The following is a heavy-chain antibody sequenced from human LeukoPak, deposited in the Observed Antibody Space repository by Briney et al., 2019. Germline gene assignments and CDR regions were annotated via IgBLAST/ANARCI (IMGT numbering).Heavy chain of an antibody. D-gene: IGHD3-16*01. CDR1: GFTFSDYW. CDR3: ARGLNDYVWGSYFGY. Sequence: GGSLRLSCAASGFTFSDYWVSWLRQAPGQGLEWVANIKQDGSEKYYLDSVRGRFTISRDNPKNSLYLQMNSLRAEDTAVYYCARGLNDYVWGSYFGYWGQGTLVTVSS. CDR2: IKQDGSEK. V-gene: IGHV3-7*01. J-gene: IGHJ4*02.